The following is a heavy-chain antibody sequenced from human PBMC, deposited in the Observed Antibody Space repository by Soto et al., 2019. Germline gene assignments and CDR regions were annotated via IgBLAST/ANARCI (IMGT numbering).Heavy chain of an antibody. D-gene: IGHD5-12*01. CDR1: GFTFSSYG. CDR2: IWYDGSNK. J-gene: IGHJ4*02. CDR3: ARGRQPYDPYYFDY. Sequence: GGSLRLSCAASGFTFSSYGMHWVRQAPGKGLEWVAVIWYDGSNKYYADSVKGRFTISRDNSKNTLYLQMNSLRAEDTAVYYCARGRQPYDPYYFDYWGQGTLVTVSS. V-gene: IGHV3-33*01.